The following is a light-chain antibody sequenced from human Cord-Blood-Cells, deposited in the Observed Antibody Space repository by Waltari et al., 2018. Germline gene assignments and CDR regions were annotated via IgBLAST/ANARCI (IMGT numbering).Light chain of an antibody. J-gene: IGKJ4*01. Sequence: AIRRTHSPSSLSPSTGDRDPLTCRASQGISSYLAWYQQKPGKAPKRLIYAGSTLQSGVPPRFSGSGSGTDFTITISCLQSEDFATYYCQQYYSYPHTFGGGTKVEIK. CDR1: QGISSY. CDR2: AGS. CDR3: QQYYSYPHT. V-gene: IGKV1-8*01.